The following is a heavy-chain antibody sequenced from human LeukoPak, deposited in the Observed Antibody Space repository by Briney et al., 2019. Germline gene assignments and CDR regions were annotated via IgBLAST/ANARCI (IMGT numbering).Heavy chain of an antibody. CDR2: IYSGGST. V-gene: IGHV3-53*01. CDR1: GFTVSSNY. Sequence: PGGSLRLSCAASGFTVSSNYMSWVRQAPGKELEWVSVIYSGGSTYYADSVKGRFTISRDNSKNTLYLQMNSLRAEDTAVYYCARVRTDYGDYYFDYWGQGTLVTVSS. CDR3: ARVRTDYGDYYFDY. D-gene: IGHD4-17*01. J-gene: IGHJ4*02.